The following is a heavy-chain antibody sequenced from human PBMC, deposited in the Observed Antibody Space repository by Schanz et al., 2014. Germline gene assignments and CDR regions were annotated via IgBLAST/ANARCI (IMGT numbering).Heavy chain of an antibody. CDR1: GGSINSGGYS. CDR2: IYYSGST. D-gene: IGHD6-19*01. J-gene: IGHJ4*02. V-gene: IGHV4-30-4*07. CDR3: ARLWGGWRIPAY. Sequence: QVQLQESGPGLVKPSQTLSLTCAVSGGSINSGGYSWNWIRQPPGKGLEWIVYIYYSGSTYYNPSLKGRVTISVDTSKTQSPLKLSSVPAADTAVYYCARLWGGWRIPAYWGQGTLVTVSS.